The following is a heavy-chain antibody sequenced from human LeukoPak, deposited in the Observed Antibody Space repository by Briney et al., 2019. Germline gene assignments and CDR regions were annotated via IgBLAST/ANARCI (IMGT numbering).Heavy chain of an antibody. CDR2: ISGSGGST. V-gene: IGHV3-23*01. CDR1: GFTFSSYA. CDR3: AKFRESVVVIDPIRFDY. Sequence: GGSLRLSCAASGFTFSSYAMSWVRQAPGKGLEWVSAISGSGGSTYYADSVKGRFTISRDNSKNTLYLQMNSLRAEDTAVYYCAKFRESVVVIDPIRFDYWGQGTLVTVSS. J-gene: IGHJ4*02. D-gene: IGHD3-22*01.